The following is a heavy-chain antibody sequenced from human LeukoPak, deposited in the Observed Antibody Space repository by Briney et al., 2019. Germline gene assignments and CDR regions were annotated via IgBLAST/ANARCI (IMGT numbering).Heavy chain of an antibody. V-gene: IGHV1-69*17. J-gene: IGHJ6*04. Sequence: ASVKVSCKASGGTFSASGITWVRQAPGQGLEWMGGIIPMIGITNYAQKFQGRVTITADKSTSTAYMELSSLRSEDTALYYCASGLSGTLRHMDVWGRGTTVTVSS. D-gene: IGHD1-7*01. CDR1: GGTFSASG. CDR3: ASGLSGTLRHMDV. CDR2: IIPMIGIT.